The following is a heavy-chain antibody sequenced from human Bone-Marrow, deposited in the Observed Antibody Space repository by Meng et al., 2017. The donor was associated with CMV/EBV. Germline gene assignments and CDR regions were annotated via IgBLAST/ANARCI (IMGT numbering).Heavy chain of an antibody. J-gene: IGHJ6*02. D-gene: IGHD4-17*01. CDR1: GYSITGPYY. CDR2: IYHRGTT. V-gene: IGHV4-38-2*02. Sequence: SETLSLTCTVSGYSITGPYYWGWIRQPPGKELEWIGTIYHRGTTYYNPSLKSRATISVDTSKNQFSLKLSSVTAADTAVYYCARLSYGEHYYYGMDVWGQGTTVTVSS. CDR3: ARLSYGEHYYYGMDV.